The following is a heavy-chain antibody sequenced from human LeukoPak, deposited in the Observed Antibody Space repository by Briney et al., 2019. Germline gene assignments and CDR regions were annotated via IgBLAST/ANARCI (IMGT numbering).Heavy chain of an antibody. CDR2: ISSSSSYI. D-gene: IGHD3/OR15-3a*01. CDR1: GGSISGYY. J-gene: IGHJ4*02. V-gene: IGHV3-21*01. CDR3: ARDGLLDY. Sequence: ETLSLTCTVSGGSISGYYWSWIRQPPGKGLEWVSSISSSSSYIYYADSVKGRFTISRDNAKNSLYLQMNSLRAEDTAVYYCARDGLLDYWGQGTLVTVSS.